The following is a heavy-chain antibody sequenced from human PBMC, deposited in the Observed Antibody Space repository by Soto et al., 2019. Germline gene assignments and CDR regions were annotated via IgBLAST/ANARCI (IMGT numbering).Heavy chain of an antibody. J-gene: IGHJ5*02. Sequence: SETLSLTCIVSGGSISEKYWNWVRQPPGKGLEWIGLIFANGHTDYNPSLKSRVTMSVDASKNQFSLRLTSMTAADAAVYYCVASLAASGLNWLDPWGRGTLVTVSS. V-gene: IGHV4-4*07. CDR3: VASLAASGLNWLDP. D-gene: IGHD6-13*01. CDR1: GGSISEKY. CDR2: IFANGHT.